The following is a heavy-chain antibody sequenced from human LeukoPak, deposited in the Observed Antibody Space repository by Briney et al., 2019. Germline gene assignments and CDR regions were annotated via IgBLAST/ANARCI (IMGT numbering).Heavy chain of an antibody. D-gene: IGHD4-11*01. Sequence: SETLSLTCTVSGGSISSGDYYWSWIRQPPGKGLEWIGYIYYSGSTYYNPSLKSRVTISVDTSKNQFSLELSSVTAADTAVYYCARAKDYSNPIFDYWGQGTLVTVSS. CDR3: ARAKDYSNPIFDY. CDR2: IYYSGST. V-gene: IGHV4-30-4*01. CDR1: GGSISSGDYY. J-gene: IGHJ4*02.